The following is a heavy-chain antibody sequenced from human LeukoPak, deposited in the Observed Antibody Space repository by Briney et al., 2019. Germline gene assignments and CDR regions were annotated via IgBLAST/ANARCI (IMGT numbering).Heavy chain of an antibody. CDR1: GGSISSFY. V-gene: IGHV4-59*08. CDR2: IYHSGSA. J-gene: IGHJ4*02. Sequence: SVTLSLTCTVSGGSISSFYWSWIRQPPGKGLEWIGYIYHSGSAKYNPSLKSRVTISVDTSKKQFSLKLTSVTAADTAVYYCARPSSRGIITPFDFWGQGTLVTVSS. D-gene: IGHD3-10*01. CDR3: ARPSSRGIITPFDF.